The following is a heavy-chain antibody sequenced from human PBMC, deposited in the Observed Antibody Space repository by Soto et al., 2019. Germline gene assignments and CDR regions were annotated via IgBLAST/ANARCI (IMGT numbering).Heavy chain of an antibody. J-gene: IGHJ4*02. CDR1: GYSFTTYG. Sequence: VQLVQSGAEVKSPGASVKVSCRSSGYSFTTYGFSWVRQAPGRGLGGMGYISGYGGITHYAEKFRGRVIMTTDTSTTTAYLDLRSLRSDDTAVYYCATYYTGSGSYYRFDSWGQGTLVTVSS. CDR2: ISGYGGIT. V-gene: IGHV1-18*01. D-gene: IGHD3-10*01. CDR3: ATYYTGSGSYYRFDS.